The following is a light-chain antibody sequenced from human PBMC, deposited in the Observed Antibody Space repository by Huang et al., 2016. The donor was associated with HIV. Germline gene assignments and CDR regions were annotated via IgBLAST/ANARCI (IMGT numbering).Light chain of an antibody. CDR1: QDIDNS. CDR2: ETS. V-gene: IGKV1-33*01. J-gene: IGKJ4*01. Sequence: DIQMTKSPSSLSASVGDRVTITCQASQDIDNSLNWYQQKPGKAPKLLIYETSNLEKGVPSRFSGGGSGRDFTFTISSLQPEDFATYYCQQYGSLPLTFGGGTKVEI. CDR3: QQYGSLPLT.